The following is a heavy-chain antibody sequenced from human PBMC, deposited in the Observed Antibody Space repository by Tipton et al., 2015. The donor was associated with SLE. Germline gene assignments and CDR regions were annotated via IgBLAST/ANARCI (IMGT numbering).Heavy chain of an antibody. D-gene: IGHD6-13*01. CDR3: ARRGQQLGRSWFDP. CDR2: VFRDGST. CDR1: GGSISSSGYY. Sequence: TLSLTCSVSGGSISSSGYYWGWIRQSPGKGLEWIGTVFRDGSTYYNPSLKSRVTISVDTSKNQFSLKLSSVTAADTAVYYCARRGQQLGRSWFDPWGQGTLVTVSS. V-gene: IGHV4-39*01. J-gene: IGHJ5*02.